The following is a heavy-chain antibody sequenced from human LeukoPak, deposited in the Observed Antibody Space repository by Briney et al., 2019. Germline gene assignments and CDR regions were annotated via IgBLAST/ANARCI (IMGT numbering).Heavy chain of an antibody. J-gene: IGHJ4*02. Sequence: SETLSLTCAVYGGSFSGYYWSWIRQPPGKGLEWIGEINHSGSTNYNPSLKSRVTISVDTSKNQFSLKLGSVTAADTAVYYCARHNPGYSSSWYRGGLDYWGQGTLVTVSS. CDR1: GGSFSGYY. CDR3: ARHNPGYSSSWYRGGLDY. V-gene: IGHV4-34*01. CDR2: INHSGST. D-gene: IGHD6-13*01.